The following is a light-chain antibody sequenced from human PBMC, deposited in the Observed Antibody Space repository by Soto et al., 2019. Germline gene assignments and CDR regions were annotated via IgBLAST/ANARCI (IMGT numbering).Light chain of an antibody. J-gene: IGKJ1*01. CDR2: KAS. Sequence: DIQMTQSPSTLSGSVGDRVTITCRASQTISSWLAWCQQKPGKAPKLLIYKASTLQSGVPSRFSGSGSGTEFTLTISSLQPDDFATYYCQQYNSYSEAFGQGTKVDI. V-gene: IGKV1-5*03. CDR3: QQYNSYSEA. CDR1: QTISSW.